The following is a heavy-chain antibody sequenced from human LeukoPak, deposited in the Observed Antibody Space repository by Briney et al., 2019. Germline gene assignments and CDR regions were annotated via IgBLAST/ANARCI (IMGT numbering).Heavy chain of an antibody. CDR2: IYYSGST. V-gene: IGHV4-59*01. J-gene: IGHJ5*02. Sequence: SETLSLTFTVSGGSISSYYWSWIRQPPGKGLEWIGYIYYSGSTNYNPSLKSRVTISVDTSKNQFSLKLSSMTAADTAVYYCARAAAGGNWFDPWGQGTLVTVSS. CDR1: GGSISSYY. CDR3: ARAAAGGNWFDP. D-gene: IGHD6-13*01.